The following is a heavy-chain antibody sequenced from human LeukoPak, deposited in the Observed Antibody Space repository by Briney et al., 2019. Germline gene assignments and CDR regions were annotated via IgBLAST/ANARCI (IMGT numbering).Heavy chain of an antibody. CDR3: ATDTTYASDL. D-gene: IGHD1-14*01. V-gene: IGHV3-15*01. CDR2: IKRKADGATA. Sequence: GGSLRLSCAAPGFSFSDAWMTWVRQAPGKGLEWVGRIKRKADGATADYAAPVKGRFTVSRDDSENTLYLQMNSLKTEDTGVYYCATDTTYASDLWGQGTLVIVSS. CDR1: GFSFSDAW. J-gene: IGHJ3*01.